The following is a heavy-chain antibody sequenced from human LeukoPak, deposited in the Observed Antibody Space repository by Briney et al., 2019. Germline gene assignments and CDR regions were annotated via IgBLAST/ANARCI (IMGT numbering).Heavy chain of an antibody. CDR3: ARDRGGSSWYYFDN. CDR2: TYYRSKWYN. Sequence: SQTLSLTCAISGDSVSRDTAAWDWVRQSPSRGLEWLGRTYYRSKWYNDYAVSVKSRITINPDTSKNQFSLQLNSVTPEDTAVYYCARDRGGSSWYYFDNWGQGSLVTVSS. CDR1: GDSVSRDTAA. J-gene: IGHJ4*02. V-gene: IGHV6-1*01. D-gene: IGHD6-13*01.